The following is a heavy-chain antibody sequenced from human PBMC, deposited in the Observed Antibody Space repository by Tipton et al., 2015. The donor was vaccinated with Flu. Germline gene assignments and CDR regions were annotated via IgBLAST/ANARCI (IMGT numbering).Heavy chain of an antibody. Sequence: TLSLTCSVSGGSISGHYWSWFRQPAGKGLEWIGRIDINGGTSSISSLKSRVTMSVDTAKNQFSLKLASVTAADTAVYYCARDDGNYYEFDYWGQGTLVTVSS. CDR1: GGSISGHY. J-gene: IGHJ4*02. D-gene: IGHD1-26*01. CDR3: ARDDGNYYEFDY. V-gene: IGHV4-4*07. CDR2: IDINGGT.